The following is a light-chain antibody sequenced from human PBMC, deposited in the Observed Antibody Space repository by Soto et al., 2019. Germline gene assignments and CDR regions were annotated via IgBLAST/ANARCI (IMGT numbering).Light chain of an antibody. Sequence: EIVLTQSPGTLTLSPGERATLSCRASQSVSSSYLAWYQQKPGQAPRLLIYGASSRATGIPDRFSGSGSGTDFTLTISRLEPEDVAVYYCQQYGSSPQTFGQGTKVGI. CDR2: GAS. CDR1: QSVSSSY. V-gene: IGKV3-20*01. J-gene: IGKJ1*01. CDR3: QQYGSSPQT.